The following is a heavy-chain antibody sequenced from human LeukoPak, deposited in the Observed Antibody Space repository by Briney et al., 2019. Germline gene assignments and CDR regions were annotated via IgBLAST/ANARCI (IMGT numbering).Heavy chain of an antibody. J-gene: IGHJ4*02. D-gene: IGHD3-16*02. V-gene: IGHV3-23*01. Sequence: GGSLRLSCAASGFTFSSYAMSWVRQAPGKGLVWVSAISGSGGSTYYADSVKGRFTISRDNAKNSLYLQMNSLRAEDTAVYYCARDQYEDYVWGSYRPFDYWGQGTLVTVSS. CDR2: ISGSGGST. CDR1: GFTFSSYA. CDR3: ARDQYEDYVWGSYRPFDY.